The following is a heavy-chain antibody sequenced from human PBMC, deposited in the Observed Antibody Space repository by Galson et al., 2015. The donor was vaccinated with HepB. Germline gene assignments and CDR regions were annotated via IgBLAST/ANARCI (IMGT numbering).Heavy chain of an antibody. J-gene: IGHJ6*02. Sequence: SLRLSCAASEFILSMYWMNWVRQAPGKGLEWVANIKEDGSEKNYVDSVKGRFTISRDNAKNSLYLQMNSLRAEDMAIYYCARVKRGEWYSFYYYGMDVWGQGTTVTVSS. D-gene: IGHD3-10*01. CDR2: IKEDGSEK. CDR1: EFILSMYW. V-gene: IGHV3-7*05. CDR3: ARVKRGEWYSFYYYGMDV.